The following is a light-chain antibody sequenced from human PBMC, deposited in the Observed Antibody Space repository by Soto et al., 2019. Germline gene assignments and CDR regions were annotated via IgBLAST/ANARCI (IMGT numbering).Light chain of an antibody. J-gene: IGLJ3*02. CDR3: SSYTSSSTLVV. CDR2: EVT. V-gene: IGLV2-14*01. CDR1: SSDVGGYNY. Sequence: QSALTQPASVFGSPGQSITISCTGTSSDVGGYNYVSWYQQNPGKVPKLMIYEVTARPSGVSNRFSGSKSGNTASLTISGLQVEDEADYYCSSYTSSSTLVVFGGGTKLTVL.